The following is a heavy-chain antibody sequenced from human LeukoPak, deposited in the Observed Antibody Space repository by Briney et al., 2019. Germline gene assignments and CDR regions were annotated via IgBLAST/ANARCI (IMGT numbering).Heavy chain of an antibody. CDR3: ARSGWFGELGFDY. Sequence: GGSLRLSCAASGFSFSSYSMNWVRQAPGKGLEWVSSISSSSTFIYYYADSVKGRFTISRDNAKNSLYLQMNSLRAEDTAVYYCARSGWFGELGFDYWGQGTLVTVSS. V-gene: IGHV3-21*01. D-gene: IGHD3-10*01. CDR1: GFSFSSYS. CDR2: ISSSSTFI. J-gene: IGHJ4*02.